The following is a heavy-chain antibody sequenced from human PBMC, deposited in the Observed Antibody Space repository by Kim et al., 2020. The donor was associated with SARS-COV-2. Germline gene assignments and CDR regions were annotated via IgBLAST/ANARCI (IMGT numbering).Heavy chain of an antibody. Sequence: NGRYYLDTVKGRLTTSRDNAQKLLFLQMNSLRVGDTALYYCARGHYGLDVWGQGTTVTVSS. CDR3: ARGHYGLDV. CDR2: NGR. J-gene: IGHJ6*02. V-gene: IGHV3-7*01.